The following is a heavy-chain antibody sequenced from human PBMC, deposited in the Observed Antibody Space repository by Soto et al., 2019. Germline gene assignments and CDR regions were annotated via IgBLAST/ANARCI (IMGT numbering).Heavy chain of an antibody. J-gene: IGHJ4*02. CDR2: ISAYNGNT. Sequence: VKVSCKASGYTFTSYGISWVRQAPGQGLEWMGWISAYNGNTNYAQKLQGRVTMTTDTSTSTAYMELRSLRAEDTAVYYCAKDYAAYCTNGVCYWFDYWGQGTLVTVSS. D-gene: IGHD2-8*01. CDR1: GYTFTSYG. V-gene: IGHV1-18*01. CDR3: AKDYAAYCTNGVCYWFDY.